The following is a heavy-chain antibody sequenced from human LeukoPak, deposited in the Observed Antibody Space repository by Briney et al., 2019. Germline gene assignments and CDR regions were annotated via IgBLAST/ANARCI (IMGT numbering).Heavy chain of an antibody. Sequence: SETLSLTCTVSGGSISTNNYYWGWIRQPPGEGLEWIGSIYYGGSTYYNPSLKSRVTISVDTSKNQFSLKLSSVTAADTAVYYCARRGYSSSLDYWGQGTLVTVSS. V-gene: IGHV4-39*07. J-gene: IGHJ4*02. CDR2: IYYGGST. D-gene: IGHD6-13*01. CDR3: ARRGYSSSLDY. CDR1: GGSISTNNYY.